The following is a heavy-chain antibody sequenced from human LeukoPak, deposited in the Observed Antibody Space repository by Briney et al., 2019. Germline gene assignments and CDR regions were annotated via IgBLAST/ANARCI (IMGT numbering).Heavy chain of an antibody. CDR2: ISSSGSYI. J-gene: IGHJ4*02. CDR1: GFTFSSYT. V-gene: IGHV3-21*01. CDR3: ARSVDRAMVPLDY. Sequence: GGSLRLSCAASGFTFSSYTMNWVRQAPGKGLEWVSSISSSGSYIYFGDSVKARFTISRDNAKNALYLQMNSLRAEDTAVYYCARSVDRAMVPLDYWGQGTPVTVSS. D-gene: IGHD5-18*01.